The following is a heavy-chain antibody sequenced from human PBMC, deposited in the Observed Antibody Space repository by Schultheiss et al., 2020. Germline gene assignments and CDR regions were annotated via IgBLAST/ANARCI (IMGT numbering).Heavy chain of an antibody. Sequence: SETLSLTCTVSGGSISSSSYYWGWIRQPPGKGLEWIGSIYYSGSTNYNPSLKSRVTISVDTSKNQFSLKLSSVTAADTAVYYCASFLPEDYGMDVWGQGTTVTVSS. CDR2: IYYSGST. V-gene: IGHV4-39*07. CDR1: GGSISSSSYY. J-gene: IGHJ6*02. CDR3: ASFLPEDYGMDV. D-gene: IGHD2/OR15-2a*01.